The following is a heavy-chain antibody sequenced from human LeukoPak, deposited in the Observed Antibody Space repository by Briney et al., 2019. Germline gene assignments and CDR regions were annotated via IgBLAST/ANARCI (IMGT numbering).Heavy chain of an antibody. D-gene: IGHD1-26*01. V-gene: IGHV3-72*01. CDR2: TRNKANSYTT. J-gene: IGHJ6*03. Sequence: GGSLRLSCAASGFTFSDHYMDWVRQAPGKGLEWVGRTRNKANSYTTEYAASVKGRFTISRDDSKNSPYLQMNSLKTEDTAVYYCARDTTMDVWGKGTTVTISS. CDR3: ARDTTMDV. CDR1: GFTFSDHY.